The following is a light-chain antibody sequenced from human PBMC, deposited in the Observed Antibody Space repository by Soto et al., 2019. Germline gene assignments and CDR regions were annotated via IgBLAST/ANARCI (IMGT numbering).Light chain of an antibody. CDR2: DVN. CDR3: CSYAGSSTWM. J-gene: IGLJ3*02. CDR1: NNDIGGYQY. V-gene: IGLV2-11*01. Sequence: QSALTQPRSVSGSPGQSVTISCTGTNNDIGGYQYVSWYQQHPGKAPKLIIYDVNKRPSRIPDRFAGSRSANTASLTISGLQAEDEADYYCCSYAGSSTWMFGGGTKLTVL.